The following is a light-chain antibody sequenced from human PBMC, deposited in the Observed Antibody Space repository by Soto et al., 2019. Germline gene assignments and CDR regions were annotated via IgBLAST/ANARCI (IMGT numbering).Light chain of an antibody. CDR1: SSDIGAYNY. V-gene: IGLV2-8*01. CDR2: EVS. CDR3: SSYAGSNDRWV. J-gene: IGLJ3*02. Sequence: QSALTQPPSASGSPGQSVTISCTGTSSDIGAYNYVSWYQQHPGKAPKLMIHEVSKRPSGVPDRFSGSKSGNTASLTVSGLQAEDEADYYCSSYAGSNDRWVLGGGTQLTVL.